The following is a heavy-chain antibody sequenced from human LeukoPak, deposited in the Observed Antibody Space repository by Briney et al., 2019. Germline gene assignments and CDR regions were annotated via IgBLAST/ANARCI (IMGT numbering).Heavy chain of an antibody. Sequence: SETVSLTCTVSCGSISNYYWSWMRQPPGKGLGWIGYIYYTGSTNYNPSLKSRVTISVDTYKNQFSLNLNSVTAAHLAEYYYVIARGSTYYPSYYRDVWGDRTTVTVSS. J-gene: IGHJ6*03. CDR3: VIARGSTYYPSYYRDV. V-gene: IGHV4-59*01. D-gene: IGHD2-2*01. CDR2: IYYTGST. CDR1: CGSISNYY.